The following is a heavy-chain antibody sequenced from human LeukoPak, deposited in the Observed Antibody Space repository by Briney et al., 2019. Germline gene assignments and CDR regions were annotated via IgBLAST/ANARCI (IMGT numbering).Heavy chain of an antibody. Sequence: SETLSLTCAVSGGSFSGYYWSWIRQPPGKGLEWIGEINHSGSTNYNPSLKSRVTISVDTSRNQFSLKLSSVTAADTAVYYCARAAAGDSDYWGQGTLVTVSS. D-gene: IGHD7-27*01. V-gene: IGHV4-34*01. CDR3: ARAAAGDSDY. CDR1: GGSFSGYY. J-gene: IGHJ4*02. CDR2: INHSGST.